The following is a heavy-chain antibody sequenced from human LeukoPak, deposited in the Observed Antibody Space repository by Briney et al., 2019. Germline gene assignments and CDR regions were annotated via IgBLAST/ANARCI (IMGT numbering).Heavy chain of an antibody. CDR1: GFTFSDHY. D-gene: IGHD1-26*01. J-gene: IGHJ4*02. Sequence: GGSLRLSCAASGFTFSDHYMDWVRQAPGKGLEWVGRSRDKANSYTTEYAASVEVRFTVSRDDSKKSLYLQMDSLKSEDTAVYYCARVKVESGNYYFDSWGQGTLVTVSS. CDR3: ARVKVESGNYYFDS. CDR2: SRDKANSYTT. V-gene: IGHV3-72*01.